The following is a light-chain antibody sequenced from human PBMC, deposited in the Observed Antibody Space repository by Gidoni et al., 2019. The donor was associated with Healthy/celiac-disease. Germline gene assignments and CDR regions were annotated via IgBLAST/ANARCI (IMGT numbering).Light chain of an antibody. CDR3: QQSYTTPLP. V-gene: IGKV1-39*01. J-gene: IGKJ4*01. CDR2: AAS. Sequence: QMRHSTSSLSASVGNRVTISCRASQSISSYINCYQQKPGKAPKPLNYAASSLQSGVPSSFRGHRSGTYFTLTIRSLQPEDFATYYFQQSYTTPLPFGGGTKVEIK. CDR1: QSISSY.